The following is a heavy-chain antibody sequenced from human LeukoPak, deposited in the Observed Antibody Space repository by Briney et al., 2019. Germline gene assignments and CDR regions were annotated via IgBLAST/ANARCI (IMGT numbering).Heavy chain of an antibody. D-gene: IGHD3-22*01. CDR3: AKDQSEGSRYYYDSDGSWGAFDI. V-gene: IGHV3-23*01. J-gene: IGHJ3*02. Sequence: GGSLRLSCAASGFTFSSYAMSWIRQAPGKGPEWVSAITGGGSTTYYADSVKGRFTISRDNSKKTLYLQVNRVRVEDTAVYYCAKDQSEGSRYYYDSDGSWGAFDIWGRGTVVIVSS. CDR1: GFTFSSYA. CDR2: ITGGGSTT.